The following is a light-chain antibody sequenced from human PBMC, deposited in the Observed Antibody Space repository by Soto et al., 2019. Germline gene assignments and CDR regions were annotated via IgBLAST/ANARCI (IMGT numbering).Light chain of an antibody. CDR1: SSDVGGYNY. CDR2: EVS. CDR3: SSYTSSSTLV. J-gene: IGLJ1*01. V-gene: IGLV2-8*01. Sequence: SALTQPPSASGSPGQSVTISCTGTSSDVGGYNYVSWYQQHPGKAPKLMIYEVSKRPSGVPDRFSGSKSGNTASLTISGLQAEDEADYYCSSYTSSSTLVFGTGTKSPS.